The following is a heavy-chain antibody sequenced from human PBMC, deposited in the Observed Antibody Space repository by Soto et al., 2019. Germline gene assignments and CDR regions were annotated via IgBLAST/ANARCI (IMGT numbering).Heavy chain of an antibody. D-gene: IGHD1-26*01. J-gene: IGHJ6*04. CDR1: GYTFTSYG. CDR3: AGFFNSGSYPTFYYYGMDV. CDR2: ISAYNGNT. Sequence: ASVKVSCKASGYTFTSYGISWVRQAPGQGLEWMGWISAYNGNTNYAQKLQGRVTMTTDTSTSTAYMELRSLRSDDTAVYYCAGFFNSGSYPTFYYYGMDVWGKGNRVTVSS. V-gene: IGHV1-18*01.